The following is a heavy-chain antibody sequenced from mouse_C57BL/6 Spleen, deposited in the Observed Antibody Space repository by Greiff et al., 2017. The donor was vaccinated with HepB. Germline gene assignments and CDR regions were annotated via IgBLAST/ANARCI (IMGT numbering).Heavy chain of an antibody. Sequence: QVQLKQPGAELVKPGASVKMSCKASGYTFTSYWITWVKQRPGQGLEWIGDIYPGSGSTNYNEKFKSKATLTVDTSSSTAYMQLSSLTSEDSAVYYCALSMVTTSGFAYWGQGTLVTVSA. V-gene: IGHV1-55*01. CDR2: IYPGSGST. J-gene: IGHJ3*01. CDR3: ALSMVTTSGFAY. D-gene: IGHD2-2*01. CDR1: GYTFTSYW.